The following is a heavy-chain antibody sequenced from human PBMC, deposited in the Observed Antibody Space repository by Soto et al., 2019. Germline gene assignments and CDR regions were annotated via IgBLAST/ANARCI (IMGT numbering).Heavy chain of an antibody. J-gene: IGHJ4*02. CDR1: GFTVSRNY. Sequence: EVQLVESGGCLVQPGGSLRLSCAASGFTVSRNYMSWVRQAPGKGLEWVSVIYSGGSTYYADSVKGRFTISRDNSKNTLYLQMNSLRAEDTAVYYCARGLYSGWHYFDYWGQGTLVTVSS. V-gene: IGHV3-66*01. D-gene: IGHD5-12*01. CDR3: ARGLYSGWHYFDY. CDR2: IYSGGST.